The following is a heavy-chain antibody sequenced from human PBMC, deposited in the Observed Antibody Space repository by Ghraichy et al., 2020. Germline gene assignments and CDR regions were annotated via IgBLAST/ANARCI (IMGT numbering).Heavy chain of an antibody. D-gene: IGHD2/OR15-2a*01. V-gene: IGHV3-7*01. Sequence: GESLNISCAASGFTFSSYWMSWVRQAPGKGLEWVANIKRDGSEKYYVDSVKGRFTVSRDNAKNSLYLQMNSLRAEETAVYYCARDHKSMGGLIWGQGTMVTVSS. CDR2: IKRDGSEK. CDR1: GFTFSSYW. J-gene: IGHJ3*02. CDR3: ARDHKSMGGLI.